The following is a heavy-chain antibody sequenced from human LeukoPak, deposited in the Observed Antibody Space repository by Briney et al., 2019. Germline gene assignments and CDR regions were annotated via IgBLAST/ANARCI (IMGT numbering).Heavy chain of an antibody. Sequence: PGGSLRLSCAASGFTFSSYWMSWGRQAPGKGLEWVANIKQDGSEKYYVDSVKGRFTISRDNAKNSLYLQMNSLRAEDTAVYYCARMGWIAAADFDYWGQGTLVTVSP. J-gene: IGHJ4*02. V-gene: IGHV3-7*01. CDR2: IKQDGSEK. CDR3: ARMGWIAAADFDY. CDR1: GFTFSSYW. D-gene: IGHD6-13*01.